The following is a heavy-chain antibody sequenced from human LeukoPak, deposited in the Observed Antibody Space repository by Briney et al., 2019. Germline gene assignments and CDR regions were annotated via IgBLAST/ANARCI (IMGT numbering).Heavy chain of an antibody. CDR2: IYYSGST. D-gene: IGHD6-13*01. V-gene: IGHV4-59*12. J-gene: IGHJ4*02. CDR1: GGSISSYY. Sequence: KSSETLSLTCTVSGGSISSYYWSWIRQPPGKGLEWIGYIYYSGSTYYNPSLRSRVTISVDTSKNQFSLKLSSVTAADTAVYYCARDQSSSWYGEGYWGQGTLVTVSS. CDR3: ARDQSSSWYGEGY.